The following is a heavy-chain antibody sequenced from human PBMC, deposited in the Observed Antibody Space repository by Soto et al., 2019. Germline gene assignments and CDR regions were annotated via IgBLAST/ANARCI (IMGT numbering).Heavy chain of an antibody. V-gene: IGHV1-69*13. Sequence: SVKVSCKASGGTFSSYSISWVRQAPGQGLEWMGGIIPIFGTANYAQKFQGRVTITADESTSTAYMELSSLRSEDTAVYYCARATGFGYYYYGMDVWGQGTTVTVSS. D-gene: IGHD4-17*01. CDR3: ARATGFGYYYYGMDV. CDR1: GGTFSSYS. J-gene: IGHJ6*02. CDR2: IIPIFGTA.